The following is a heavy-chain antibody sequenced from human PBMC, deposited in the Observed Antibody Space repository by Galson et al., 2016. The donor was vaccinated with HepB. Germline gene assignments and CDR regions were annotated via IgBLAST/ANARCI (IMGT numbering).Heavy chain of an antibody. J-gene: IGHJ4*02. CDR2: VYFSGST. CDR3: ARGPGTASAIDEVDF. Sequence: SETLSLTCTVSGGSIYGYYWTWIRQSPGKGLEWIGYVYFSGSTKYNPSLTGRVIISAATSKNQFSLRLNSVTGADSGTYYCARGPGTASAIDEVDFWGQGTLVTVSS. V-gene: IGHV4-59*01. CDR1: GGSIYGYY. D-gene: IGHD2-2*01.